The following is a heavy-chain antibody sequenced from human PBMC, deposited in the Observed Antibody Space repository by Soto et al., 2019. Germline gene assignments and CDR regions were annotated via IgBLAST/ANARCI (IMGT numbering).Heavy chain of an antibody. Sequence: ASETLSLTCAVYGGSFSGYYWSWIRQPPGKGLEWIGEINHSGSTNYNPSLKSRVTISVDTSKNQFSLKLSSVTAADTAVYYCARGRPKNFDYWGQGTLVTVSS. V-gene: IGHV4-34*01. J-gene: IGHJ4*02. CDR2: INHSGST. CDR1: GGSFSGYY. CDR3: ARGRPKNFDY.